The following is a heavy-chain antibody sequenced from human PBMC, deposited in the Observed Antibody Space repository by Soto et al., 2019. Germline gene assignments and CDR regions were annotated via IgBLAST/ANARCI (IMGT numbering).Heavy chain of an antibody. J-gene: IGHJ5*01. V-gene: IGHV4-39*01. CDR2: SYYDGST. D-gene: IGHD2-2*01. CDR1: GVSITSTIDY. CDR3: ARRGSASWRNWFDS. Sequence: AETLSLTCSVSGVSITSTIDYWGWIRQAPGKGREWIGNSYYDGSTFYDSAQESLVTISVNTSKRLFSQRESLVTAGDTAVYYCARRGSASWRNWFDSWGQGTLVTVSS.